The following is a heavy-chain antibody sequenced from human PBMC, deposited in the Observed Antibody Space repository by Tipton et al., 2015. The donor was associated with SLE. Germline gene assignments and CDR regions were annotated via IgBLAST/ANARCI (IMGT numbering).Heavy chain of an antibody. V-gene: IGHV3-74*01. CDR1: GFTFSSYW. Sequence: SLRLSCAASGFTFSSYWMHWVRQAPGQGLVWVSRINSDGSSTSYADSVKGRFTISRDNAKNTLYLQMNSLRAEDTAVYYCARDLGIAAAGYWGQGTLVTVAS. CDR3: ARDLGIAAAGY. D-gene: IGHD6-13*01. J-gene: IGHJ4*02. CDR2: INSDGSST.